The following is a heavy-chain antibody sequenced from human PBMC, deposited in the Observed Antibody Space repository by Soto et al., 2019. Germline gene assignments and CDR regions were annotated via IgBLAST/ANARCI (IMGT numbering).Heavy chain of an antibody. J-gene: IGHJ4*02. Sequence: QVQLVESGGGVVQPGRSLRLSCAASGFTFSSYGMHWVRQAPGKGLEWMAVIWYDGSNKYYADSVKGRFTISRDNSKNSLYLQMNSLRAEDTAVYYCARASVDILTGYGQYYFDYWGQGTLVTVSS. D-gene: IGHD3-9*01. V-gene: IGHV3-33*01. CDR1: GFTFSSYG. CDR2: IWYDGSNK. CDR3: ARASVDILTGYGQYYFDY.